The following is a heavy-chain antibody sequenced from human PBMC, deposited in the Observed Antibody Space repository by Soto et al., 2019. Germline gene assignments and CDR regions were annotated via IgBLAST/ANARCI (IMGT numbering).Heavy chain of an antibody. CDR2: INCGNGKT. J-gene: IGHJ4*02. D-gene: IGHD3-10*01. Sequence: ASVKVSCKASGYTFSNFVMNRVRQAPGQRLEWMGWINCGNGKTEYSQRFQGRVTITSETSATTAYMELRSLKSDDTAVYYCARMVRGVRQVDYWGQGTLVTVSS. CDR1: GYTFSNFV. V-gene: IGHV1-3*01. CDR3: ARMVRGVRQVDY.